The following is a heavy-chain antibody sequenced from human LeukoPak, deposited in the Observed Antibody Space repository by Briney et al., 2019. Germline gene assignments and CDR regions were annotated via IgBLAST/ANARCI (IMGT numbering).Heavy chain of an antibody. CDR2: ISSTRST. V-gene: IGHV4-4*07. CDR3: ARDRGGPYFDL. Sequence: PSETLSLTCTVSSGSIRSDYWSWIRQPAGKGLEWIGRISSTRSTDYNPSLRSRVALSVDTSKNQFSLKLSSVTAADTAVFYCARDRGGPYFDLWGRGTLVTVSS. CDR1: SGSIRSDY. J-gene: IGHJ2*01.